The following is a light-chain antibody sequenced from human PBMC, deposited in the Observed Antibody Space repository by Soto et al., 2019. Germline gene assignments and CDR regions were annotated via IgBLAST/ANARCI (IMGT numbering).Light chain of an antibody. J-gene: IGLJ3*02. V-gene: IGLV2-11*01. CDR1: TSDVGSYNY. CDR3: CSYAGSYVWV. CDR2: DVR. Sequence: QSVLTQPRSVSGSPGQSVSISCTGTTSDVGSYNYVSWYQQHPGKAPRLMIYDVRKRPSGVPDRFSGSESGNTASLTISGLRAEDEADYYCCSYAGSYVWVFGGGTKVTVL.